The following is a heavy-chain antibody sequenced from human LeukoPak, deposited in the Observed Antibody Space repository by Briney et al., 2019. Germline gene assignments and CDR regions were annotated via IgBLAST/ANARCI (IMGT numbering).Heavy chain of an antibody. CDR1: GGSISSGGYY. Sequence: PSETLSLTCTVSGGSISSGGYYWSWIRQPPGKGLEWIGYIYYSGSTNYNPSLKSRVTISVDTSKNQFSLKLSSVTAADTAVYYCARVPKQLVYFDYWGQGTLVTVSS. V-gene: IGHV4-61*08. CDR3: ARVPKQLVYFDY. D-gene: IGHD6-6*01. J-gene: IGHJ4*02. CDR2: IYYSGST.